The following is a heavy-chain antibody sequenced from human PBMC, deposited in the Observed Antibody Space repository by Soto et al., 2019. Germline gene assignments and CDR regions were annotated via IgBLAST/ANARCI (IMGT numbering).Heavy chain of an antibody. CDR2: IYHSGSI. J-gene: IGHJ6*02. V-gene: IGHV4-30-2*01. CDR1: GGSISSGGYS. D-gene: IGHD2-21*02. Sequence: SETLSLTCAVSGGSISSGGYSWSWILQPPGKGLEGIGYIYHSGSIYYNPSLKSRVTISVDRSKNQFSLKLSSVTAADTAVYYCARDLWGYCGTDCYPLDVWGQGTTVTVSS. CDR3: ARDLWGYCGTDCYPLDV.